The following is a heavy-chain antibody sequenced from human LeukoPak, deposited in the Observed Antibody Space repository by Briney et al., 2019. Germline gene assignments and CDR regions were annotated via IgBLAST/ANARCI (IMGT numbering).Heavy chain of an antibody. D-gene: IGHD1-14*01. Sequence: GGSLRLSCATSGFTFTSYWMHWVRQVAGKGLVWLARVDHGGSGTNYADSVKGRFTISRDDAKSTVYLQMNSLRVEDTAVYYCITDLGWGQGTLVTVSS. J-gene: IGHJ4*02. CDR2: VDHGGSGT. CDR3: ITDLG. CDR1: GFTFTSYW. V-gene: IGHV3-74*01.